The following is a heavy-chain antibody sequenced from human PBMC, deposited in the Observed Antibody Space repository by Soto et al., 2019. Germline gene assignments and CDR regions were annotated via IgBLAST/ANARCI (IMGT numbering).Heavy chain of an antibody. CDR1: NGSSNTAGHF. Sequence: SSETLSLTCSVSNGSSNTAGHFWSWLRQHPGKGLEWLGYIYYTGSTYYNPALQRRAVFSIDTSKTRFSLKLTSVTAADTAVYYCARDKETMIVVSPFDPWGQGTLVTVSS. CDR2: IYYTGST. CDR3: ARDKETMIVVSPFDP. D-gene: IGHD3-22*01. J-gene: IGHJ5*02. V-gene: IGHV4-31*03.